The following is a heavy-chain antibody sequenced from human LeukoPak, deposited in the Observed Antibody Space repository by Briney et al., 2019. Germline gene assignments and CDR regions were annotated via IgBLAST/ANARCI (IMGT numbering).Heavy chain of an antibody. D-gene: IGHD1-7*01. CDR3: ARGKELPGTSGHYSFDL. J-gene: IGHJ4*02. CDR1: TGSLNSYF. Sequence: SETLSLTCTVSTGSLNSYFWTWVRQPAGKGLEGIGRVSGTGTAYSNPSLERRVIISLHTSRNQFSLKLMSVTAADTAVYYCARGKELPGTSGHYSFDLWGQGTLVSVSP. V-gene: IGHV4-4*07. CDR2: VSGTGTA.